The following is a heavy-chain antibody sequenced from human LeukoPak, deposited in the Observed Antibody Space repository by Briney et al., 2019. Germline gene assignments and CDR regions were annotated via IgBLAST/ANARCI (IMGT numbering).Heavy chain of an antibody. J-gene: IGHJ5*02. CDR2: INPSSGGT. D-gene: IGHD1-26*01. CDR1: GYAFTGQY. CDR3: ARQSGTTAKEVNWFDP. V-gene: IGHV1-2*02. Sequence: GASVKVSCKASGYAFTGQYIHWVRQAPGQGLGWMGWINPSSGGTNIAQKFQGRLTMTRDTSISTAYMELSSLTSDDTAVYSCARQSGTTAKEVNWFDPWGQGTLVTVSS.